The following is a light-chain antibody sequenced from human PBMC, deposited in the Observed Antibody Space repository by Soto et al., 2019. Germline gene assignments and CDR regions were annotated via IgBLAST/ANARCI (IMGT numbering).Light chain of an antibody. V-gene: IGLV2-14*01. CDR3: CSYTSRNTLA. Sequence: QSALTQPASVSGSPGQSITISCTGTSSDVGGYNFVSWYQQHPGKAPKLIIYEVTNRPSGVSNRFSGSKSGSTASLTISGLEDEDEADYYCCSYTSRNTLAFGGGTQLTVL. J-gene: IGLJ7*01. CDR2: EVT. CDR1: SSDVGGYNF.